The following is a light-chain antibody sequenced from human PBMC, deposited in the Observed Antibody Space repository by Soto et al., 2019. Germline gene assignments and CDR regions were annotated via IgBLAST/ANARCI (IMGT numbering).Light chain of an antibody. Sequence: DVVMTQSPATLSVSPGDGVTLSCRASESIGDWLAWYQQKPGKAPNLLIFVTSTMDTGVPSRFSGSRSGPEFTLTINSLQSEDFAEYYCQQCYSSPQTFGQGTKVDI. CDR2: VTS. J-gene: IGKJ1*01. CDR3: QQCYSSPQT. V-gene: IGKV1-5*01. CDR1: ESIGDW.